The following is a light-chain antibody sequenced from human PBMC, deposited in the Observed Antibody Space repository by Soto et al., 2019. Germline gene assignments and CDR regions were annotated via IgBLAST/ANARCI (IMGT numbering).Light chain of an antibody. J-gene: IGLJ2*01. V-gene: IGLV7-43*01. CDR2: TTN. Sequence: QTVVTQEPSLTVSPGGTVTLTCASSTGAVTSGNYPSWFQQKPGQAPRTLIYTTNSRHSWTPARFSGSLLGGKAALTLSGVQSEDEADYYCLLYYGGAHLVFGGGTKLTVL. CDR1: TGAVTSGNY. CDR3: LLYYGGAHLV.